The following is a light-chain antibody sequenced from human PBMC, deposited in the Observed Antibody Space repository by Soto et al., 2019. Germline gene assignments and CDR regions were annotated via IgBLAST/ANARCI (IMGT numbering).Light chain of an antibody. CDR3: QKRST. CDR1: QSFSSS. CDR2: DAS. V-gene: IGKV3-11*01. J-gene: IGKJ3*01. Sequence: EIVLTQSPAILSLSPGERATLSCRASQSFSSSLAWYQQKPGQAPRLLIYDASNRATGIPARFSGSGPRTDFTLTISSLEHENFAVYYCQKRSTFGPGTKVVIK.